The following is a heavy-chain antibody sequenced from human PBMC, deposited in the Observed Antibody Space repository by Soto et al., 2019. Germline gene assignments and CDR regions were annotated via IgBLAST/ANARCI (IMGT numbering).Heavy chain of an antibody. CDR2: INPNSGGT. CDR3: ARDSSRWYPDY. D-gene: IGHD6-19*01. CDR1: GYTFTGSY. J-gene: IGHJ4*02. Sequence: ASVKVSCKASGYTFTGSYMHWVRQAPGQGLEWMGWINPNSGGTNYAQKFQGWVTMTSDTSISTAYMELSRLRSDDTAVYYCARDSSRWYPDYWGQGTLVTVSS. V-gene: IGHV1-2*04.